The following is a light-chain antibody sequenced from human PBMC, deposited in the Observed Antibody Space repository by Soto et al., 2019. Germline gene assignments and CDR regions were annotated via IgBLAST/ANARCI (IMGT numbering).Light chain of an antibody. CDR3: CSYTSSRTYV. J-gene: IGLJ1*01. V-gene: IGLV2-14*01. CDR1: SSDVGAYNY. Sequence: SALTQPASVSGSPGQSITISCTGTSSDVGAYNYVSWYQHHPGKAPKVIIYEVSNRPSGVSHRFSGSRSGNTASLTISGLQAEDEADYYCCSYTSSRTYVFGTGTKVTVL. CDR2: EVS.